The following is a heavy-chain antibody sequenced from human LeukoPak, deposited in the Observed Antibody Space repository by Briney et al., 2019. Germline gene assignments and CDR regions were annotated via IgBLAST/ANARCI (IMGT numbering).Heavy chain of an antibody. D-gene: IGHD3-10*01. CDR1: GYTFTSYD. CDR2: MNPNSGNT. V-gene: IGHV1-8*01. CDR3: AREPGQFGETDDY. J-gene: IGHJ4*02. Sequence: GASVKVSCKASGYTFTSYDINWVRQATGQGLEWMGWMNPNSGNTGYAQKFQGRVTMTRNTSISTAYMELSSLRSENTAVYYCAREPGQFGETDDYWGQGTLVTVSS.